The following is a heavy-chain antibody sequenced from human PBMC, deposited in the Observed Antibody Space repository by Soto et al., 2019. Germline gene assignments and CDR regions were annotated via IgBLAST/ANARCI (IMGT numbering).Heavy chain of an antibody. J-gene: IGHJ6*02. CDR3: ATQSYNNSGDYYYYAMDV. CDR2: KYNSGNT. V-gene: IGHV4-30-2*01. D-gene: IGHD4-4*01. CDR1: GGSMSSSGYS. Sequence: QLQLQESGSGLVKPSQTLSLTCAVSGGSMSSSGYSWNWIRQPPGKGLEWSGYKYNSGNTYYNPSLKSRVTISVDRAKKQFSLKLTSVTAADTAVYFCATQSYNNSGDYYYYAMDVWGQGTTVTVSS.